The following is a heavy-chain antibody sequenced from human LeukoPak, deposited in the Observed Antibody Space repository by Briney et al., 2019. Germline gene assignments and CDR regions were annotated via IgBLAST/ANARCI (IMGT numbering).Heavy chain of an antibody. D-gene: IGHD6-19*01. Sequence: GGSLRLSCAASGFTLSSYSMNWVRQAPGKGLEWVSSISSSSSYIYYADSVKGRFTISRDNAKNSLYLQMNSLRAEDTAVYYCAQGIAVAGIAFDIWGQGTMVTVSS. CDR3: AQGIAVAGIAFDI. V-gene: IGHV3-21*01. J-gene: IGHJ3*02. CDR2: ISSSSSYI. CDR1: GFTLSSYS.